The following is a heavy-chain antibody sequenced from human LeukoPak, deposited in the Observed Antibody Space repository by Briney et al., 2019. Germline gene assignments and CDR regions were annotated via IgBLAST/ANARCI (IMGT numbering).Heavy chain of an antibody. D-gene: IGHD5-18*01. CDR1: GFSFSNYA. CDR2: ISGSGGST. V-gene: IGHV3-23*01. J-gene: IGHJ4*02. Sequence: GASLRLSWAVAGFSFSNYAMNWVRQPPGKGLEWVSAISGSGGSTSYADSVKGRFTISRDNSQNTLYLQMNSLRAEDTAVYYCAKGGIQLWFYLDYWGQGTLVTVSS. CDR3: AKGGIQLWFYLDY.